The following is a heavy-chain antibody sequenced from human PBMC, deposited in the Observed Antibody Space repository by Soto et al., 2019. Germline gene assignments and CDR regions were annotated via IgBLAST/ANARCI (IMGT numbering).Heavy chain of an antibody. D-gene: IGHD3-10*01. V-gene: IGHV1-3*04. J-gene: IGHJ6*02. CDR3: ARRGDGMDV. Sequence: QVQLVQSGAEEKKPGASVKVSCKASGYTFTSYAMHWVRQAPGQRLEWMGWINTGNGNTKYSQKCQGRVTITRDTSASTAYMELSSLRSEDTAVYYCARRGDGMDVWGQGTTVTVSS. CDR1: GYTFTSYA. CDR2: INTGNGNT.